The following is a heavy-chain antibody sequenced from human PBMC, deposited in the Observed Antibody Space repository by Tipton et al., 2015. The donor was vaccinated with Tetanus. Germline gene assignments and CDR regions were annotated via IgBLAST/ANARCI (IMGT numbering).Heavy chain of an antibody. Sequence: TLSLTCTVSGGSMRGDHWSWIRQPPGKGLEWLGHTYYSGRINNNPSLKSRVTISVDASRNQFSLTLNPVTAADTAVYFCAGYRVGWGGRGYWGQGTLVTVSS. D-gene: IGHD5-24*01. CDR2: TYYSGRI. CDR1: GGSMRGDH. V-gene: IGHV4-59*01. CDR3: AGYRVGWGGRGY. J-gene: IGHJ4*02.